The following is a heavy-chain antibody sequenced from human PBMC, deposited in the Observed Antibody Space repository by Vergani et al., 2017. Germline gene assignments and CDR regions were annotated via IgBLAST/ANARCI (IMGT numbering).Heavy chain of an antibody. CDR2: INHSGST. V-gene: IGHV4-34*09. CDR1: GGSFSGYY. D-gene: IGHD4-23*01. J-gene: IGHJ4*02. Sequence: QVQLQESGPGLVKPSQTLSLTCTVYGGSFSGYYWSWIRQPPGKGLEWIGEINHSGSTNYNPSLKSRVTISVDTSKNQFSLKLSSVTAADTAVYYCARAVGPNGGKKGPYYFDYWGQGTLVTVSS. CDR3: ARAVGPNGGKKGPYYFDY.